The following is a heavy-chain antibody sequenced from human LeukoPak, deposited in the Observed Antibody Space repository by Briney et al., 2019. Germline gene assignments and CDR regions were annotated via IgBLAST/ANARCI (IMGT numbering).Heavy chain of an antibody. Sequence: GGSLRLSCAASGFTLSDYYMSWIRQAPGKGLEWVSYSSSSGTTIYYADSVKGRFAISRDNAKNSLYLQMNSLRAEDTAIYYCARRRDFIDYWGQGTLVTVSS. V-gene: IGHV3-11*01. CDR2: SSSSGTTI. CDR1: GFTLSDYY. J-gene: IGHJ4*02. CDR3: ARRRDFIDY. D-gene: IGHD3/OR15-3a*01.